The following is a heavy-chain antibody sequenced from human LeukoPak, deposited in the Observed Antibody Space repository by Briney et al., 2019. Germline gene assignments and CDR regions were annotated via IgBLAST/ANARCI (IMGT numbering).Heavy chain of an antibody. CDR1: GYTFTIYY. CDR3: ARATTGTTDAFDI. Sequence: AASVNVSFKASGYTFTIYYMHWVRQAPGQGLEWMGGIIPIFGTANYAQKFQGRVTITADESTSTAYMELSSLRSEDTAVYYCARATTGTTDAFDIWGQGTMVTVSS. J-gene: IGHJ3*02. CDR2: IIPIFGTA. D-gene: IGHD1-1*01. V-gene: IGHV1-69*13.